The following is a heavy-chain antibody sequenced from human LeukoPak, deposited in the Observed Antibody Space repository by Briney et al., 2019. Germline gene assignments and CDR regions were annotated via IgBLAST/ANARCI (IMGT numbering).Heavy chain of an antibody. CDR3: ATKDDSGWYEGWFDP. CDR1: GGSISSSSYY. CDR2: IYYSGST. V-gene: IGHV4-39*07. Sequence: SETLSLTCTVSGGSISSSSYYWGWIRQPPGKGLEWIGSIYYSGSTYYNPSLKSRVTISVDTSKNQFSLKLSSVTAADTAVYYCATKDDSGWYEGWFDPWGQGTLVTVSS. D-gene: IGHD6-19*01. J-gene: IGHJ5*02.